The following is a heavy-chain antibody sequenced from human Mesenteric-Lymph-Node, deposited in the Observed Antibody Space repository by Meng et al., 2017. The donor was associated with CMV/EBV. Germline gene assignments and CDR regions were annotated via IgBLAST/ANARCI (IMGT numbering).Heavy chain of an antibody. CDR1: GGSGSSGSHY. CDR3: ARAGVRGVTNFDY. V-gene: IGHV4-61*01. Sequence: TVSGGSGSSGSHYWSWIRQPPGKGLEWIAYMYYSGSTNYNPSLKSRVTISVDTSKNQFSLKLSSLTAADTAVYYCARAGVRGVTNFDYWGQGTLVTVSS. D-gene: IGHD3-10*01. CDR2: MYYSGST. J-gene: IGHJ4*02.